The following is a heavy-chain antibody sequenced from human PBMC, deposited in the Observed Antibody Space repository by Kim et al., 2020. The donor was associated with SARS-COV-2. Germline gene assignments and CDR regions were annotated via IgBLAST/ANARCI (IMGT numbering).Heavy chain of an antibody. V-gene: IGHV3-11*06. D-gene: IGHD3-16*01. J-gene: IGHJ4*02. CDR3: ARDGYTGGSWGRIMYYFDY. Sequence: GPFTISRDNAKNSLYLQMNSLRAEDTAVYFCARDGYTGGSWGRIMYYFDYWGQGTLVTVSS.